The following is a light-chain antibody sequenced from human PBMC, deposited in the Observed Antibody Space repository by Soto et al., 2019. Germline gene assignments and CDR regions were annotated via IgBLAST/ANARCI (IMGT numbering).Light chain of an antibody. CDR2: SNN. Sequence: QSVLTQPPSASGTHGQRVTISCSGSSSNIGSNTVNWYQQLPGTAPKLLIYSNNQRPSGVPDRFSVSKSGTSASLAISGLQSEDEADYYCAAWDDSLNGPVFGGGTQLTVL. CDR1: SSNIGSNT. J-gene: IGLJ2*01. V-gene: IGLV1-44*01. CDR3: AAWDDSLNGPV.